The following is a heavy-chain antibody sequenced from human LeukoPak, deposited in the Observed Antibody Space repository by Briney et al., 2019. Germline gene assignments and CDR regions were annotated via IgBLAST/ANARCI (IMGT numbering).Heavy chain of an antibody. J-gene: IGHJ4*02. V-gene: IGHV1-46*01. Sequence: ASVKVSCKASGYTFTSYYMHWVRQAPGQGLEWMGIINPSGGSTSYAQKFQGRVTMTRDTSTSTAYMELSSLRSEDTAVYYCARDPLGRGYVYYFDYWGQGTLVTVSS. D-gene: IGHD3-16*01. CDR3: ARDPLGRGYVYYFDY. CDR2: INPSGGST. CDR1: GYTFTSYY.